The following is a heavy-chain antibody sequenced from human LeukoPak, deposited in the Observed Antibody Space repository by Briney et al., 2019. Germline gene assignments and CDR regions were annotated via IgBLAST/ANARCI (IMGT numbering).Heavy chain of an antibody. CDR2: ISWNGDST. CDR3: SSATEDY. D-gene: IGHD2-15*01. J-gene: IGHJ4*02. Sequence: PGRSLRLSRAASGFRFDDYAMHWVRQAPGKGLEWVSGISWNGDSTDYADSVKGRFTISRDNAKNSLYLQMNSLREEDTALYYCSSATEDYWGQGTLVTVSS. CDR1: GFRFDDYA. V-gene: IGHV3-9*01.